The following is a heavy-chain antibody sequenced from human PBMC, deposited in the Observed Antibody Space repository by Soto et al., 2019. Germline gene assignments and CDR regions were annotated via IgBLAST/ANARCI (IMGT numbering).Heavy chain of an antibody. CDR1: GFIVSNNY. CDR3: ARGTGGSRMFDP. Sequence: EVQLVETGGGLIQPGGSLRLSCAVSGFIVSNNYITWIRQAPGKGLEWVSIIYSGGATYYADSVKGRFTISRDNSKNTVYLQMNNLRAEDTAVYYCARGTGGSRMFDPWGQGTLVTFSS. V-gene: IGHV3-53*02. J-gene: IGHJ5*02. CDR2: IYSGGAT. D-gene: IGHD3-16*01.